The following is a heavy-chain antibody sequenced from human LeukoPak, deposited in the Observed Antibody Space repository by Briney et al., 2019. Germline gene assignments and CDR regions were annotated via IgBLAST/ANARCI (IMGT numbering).Heavy chain of an antibody. J-gene: IGHJ4*02. CDR2: INHSGNT. CDR3: ARGHSSVVTAIPYYFDY. CDR1: GGSFSGYY. D-gene: IGHD2-21*02. V-gene: IGHV4-34*01. Sequence: SETLSLTCAVYGGSFSGYYWSWIRQPPGKGLEWIGEINHSGNTYYNPSLKSRVTISVDTSKNQVSLRVNSVTAADTAVYYCARGHSSVVTAIPYYFDYWGRGTLVTVSS.